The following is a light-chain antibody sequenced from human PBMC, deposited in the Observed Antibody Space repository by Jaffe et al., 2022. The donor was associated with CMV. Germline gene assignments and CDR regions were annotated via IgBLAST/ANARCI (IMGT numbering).Light chain of an antibody. Sequence: EMVMTQSPDTLSVSPGERATLSCRASQSISSNLAWYQQKPGQAPRLFIYGASSRAAGIPARFSGSGYGTEFTLTISSLQSEDFAVYYCQQYNNWPRWTFGQGTKVEI. CDR2: GAS. CDR3: QQYNNWPRWT. V-gene: IGKV3-15*01. CDR1: QSISSN. J-gene: IGKJ1*01.